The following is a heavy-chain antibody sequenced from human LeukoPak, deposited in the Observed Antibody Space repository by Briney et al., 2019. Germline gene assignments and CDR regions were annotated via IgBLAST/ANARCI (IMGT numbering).Heavy chain of an antibody. D-gene: IGHD3-22*01. CDR2: INPNSGGT. V-gene: IGHV1-2*02. CDR1: GYTFTGYY. CDR3: ARVSRYDSSGYPFDY. J-gene: IGHJ4*02. Sequence: ASVKVSCKASGYTFTGYYMHWVRQAPGQGLEWMGWINPNSGGTNYAQKFQGRVTMTRDTSISTAYMELSRLRSDDTAVYYCARVSRYDSSGYPFDYWGQGTLVTVSP.